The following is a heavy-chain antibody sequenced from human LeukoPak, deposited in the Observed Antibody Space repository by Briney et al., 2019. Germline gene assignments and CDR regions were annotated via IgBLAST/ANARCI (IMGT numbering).Heavy chain of an antibody. CDR1: GGSFSGYY. CDR2: INHSGST. CDR3: ARGGDYYDSSGYRIPFDY. V-gene: IGHV4-34*01. Sequence: SETLSLTCAVYGGSFSGYYWSWIRQPPGKGLEWIGEINHSGSTNYNPSLKSRVTISVDTSKNQFSLKLSSVTAADTAVYYCARGGDYYDSSGYRIPFDYWGQGTLVTVSS. J-gene: IGHJ4*02. D-gene: IGHD3-22*01.